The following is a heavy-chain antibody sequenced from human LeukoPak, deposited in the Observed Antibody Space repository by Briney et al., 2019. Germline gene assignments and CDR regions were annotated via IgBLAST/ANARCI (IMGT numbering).Heavy chain of an antibody. J-gene: IGHJ5*02. CDR3: ARDAYCTPTSCYGWLDP. Sequence: ASVKVSCKASGYTFTGYYIHWVRQAPGQGLEWMGWLNPNSGGTVYAQKFQGRVTMTRDTSISTAYMELSRLRSDDTAIYYCARDAYCTPTSCYGWLDPWGQGTLVTVSS. V-gene: IGHV1-2*02. CDR2: LNPNSGGT. CDR1: GYTFTGYY. D-gene: IGHD2-2*01.